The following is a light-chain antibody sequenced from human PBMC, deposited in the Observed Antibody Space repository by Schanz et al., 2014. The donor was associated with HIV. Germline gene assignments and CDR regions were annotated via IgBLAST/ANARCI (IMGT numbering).Light chain of an antibody. CDR3: QSFDSSLNGVL. Sequence: QSVLAQPPSVSAAPGQRVTISCSGGAFNLGHNFVSWYQQFPGTAPKLLMFGNNNRPSGVPDRFSGSKSGSSASLAISGLQAEDEADYFCQSFDSSLNGVLFGGGTKLTVL. V-gene: IGLV1-40*01. J-gene: IGLJ3*02. CDR1: AFNLGHNF. CDR2: GNN.